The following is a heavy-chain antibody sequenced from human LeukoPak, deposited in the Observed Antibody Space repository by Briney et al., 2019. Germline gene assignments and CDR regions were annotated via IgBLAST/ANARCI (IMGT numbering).Heavy chain of an antibody. D-gene: IGHD6-13*01. J-gene: IGHJ1*01. CDR2: IYSSVST. V-gene: IGHV4-39*01. CDR1: GGSISSNAYY. CDR3: ARGLSYSSSWFQH. Sequence: SETLSLTCTVSGGSISSNAYYWAWIRQPPGKGLEWIGSIYSSVSTYYNPSLKSRVTISVDTSKNQFSLRLSSVTAADTAVYYCARGLSYSSSWFQHWGQGTLVTVSS.